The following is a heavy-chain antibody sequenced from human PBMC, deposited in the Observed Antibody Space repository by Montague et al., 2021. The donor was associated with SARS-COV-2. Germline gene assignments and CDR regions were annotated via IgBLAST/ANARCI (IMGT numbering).Heavy chain of an antibody. CDR2: ISYDGSNK. D-gene: IGHD2-15*01. V-gene: IGHV3-30-3*01. J-gene: IGHJ4*02. Sequence: SRRLSCAASGFTFSSYAMHRVRQAPGKGLEWVAVISYDGSNKYYADSVKGRFTISRDNSKSTLYLQMNSLRAEDTAVYYCARDKDLYCSGGSCYSLDYYDSSGYSLRGYFDYWGQGTLVTVSS. CDR1: GFTFSSYA. CDR3: ARDKDLYCSGGSCYSLDYYDSSGYSLRGYFDY.